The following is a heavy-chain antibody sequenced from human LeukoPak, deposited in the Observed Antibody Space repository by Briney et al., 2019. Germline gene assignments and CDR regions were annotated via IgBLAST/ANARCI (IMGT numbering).Heavy chain of an antibody. CDR3: AISYDSSGYYGWPGLDY. CDR1: GFTFSSYA. V-gene: IGHV3-30*04. D-gene: IGHD3-22*01. J-gene: IGHJ4*02. CDR2: ISYDGSNK. Sequence: GSLRLSCAASGFTFSSYAMHWVRQAPGKGLEWVAVISYDGSNKYYADSVKGRFTISRDNSKNTLYLQMNSLRAEDTAVYYCAISYDSSGYYGWPGLDYWGQGTLVTVSS.